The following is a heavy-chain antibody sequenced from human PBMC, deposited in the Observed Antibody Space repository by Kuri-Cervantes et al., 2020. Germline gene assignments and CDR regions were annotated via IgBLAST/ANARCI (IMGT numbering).Heavy chain of an antibody. V-gene: IGHV3-23*01. Sequence: GGSLRLSCAASGFTFSNYAMSWVRQAPGKRLEWVSGISGSGHSTYSADSVRGRFTISRDNSKSTLYLQMNSLRAEDTAVYYCAKVVAYGSGSYYNDWGQGTLVTVSS. CDR2: ISGSGHST. J-gene: IGHJ4*02. CDR3: AKVVAYGSGSYYND. CDR1: GFTFSNYA. D-gene: IGHD3-10*01.